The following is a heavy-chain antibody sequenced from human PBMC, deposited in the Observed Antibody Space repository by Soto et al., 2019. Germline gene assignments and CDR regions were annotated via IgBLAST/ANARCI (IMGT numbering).Heavy chain of an antibody. J-gene: IGHJ6*03. CDR2: IIPILGIA. CDR3: ATTSDRIMITFGGVIGYYYYYMDV. D-gene: IGHD3-16*02. V-gene: IGHV1-69*02. Sequence: SVKVSCKASGGTFSSYTISWVRQAPGQGLEWMGRIIPILGIANYAQKFQGRVTITADKSTSTAYMELSSLRSEDTAVYYCATTSDRIMITFGGVIGYYYYYMDVWGKGTTVTVSS. CDR1: GGTFSSYT.